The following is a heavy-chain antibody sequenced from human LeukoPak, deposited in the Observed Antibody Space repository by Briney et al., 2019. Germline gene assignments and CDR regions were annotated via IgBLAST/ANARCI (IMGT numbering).Heavy chain of an antibody. D-gene: IGHD2-2*01. CDR1: GLTFSSYA. J-gene: IGHJ4*02. Sequence: GGSLRLSCAASGLTFSSYAMSWVRQAPGKGLEWVSAISGSGGSTYYADSVKGRFTISRDNSKNTLYLQMNSLRAEDTAVYYCAKGPGGRPYQPLQGYLDYWGQGTLVTVSS. V-gene: IGHV3-23*01. CDR2: ISGSGGST. CDR3: AKGPGGRPYQPLQGYLDY.